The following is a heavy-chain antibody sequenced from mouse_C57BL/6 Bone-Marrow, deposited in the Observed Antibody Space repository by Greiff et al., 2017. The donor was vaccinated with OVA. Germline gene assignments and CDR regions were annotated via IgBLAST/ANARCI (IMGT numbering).Heavy chain of an antibody. CDR2: IYPRDGST. Sequence: VKLQESGPELVKPGASVKLSCKASGYTFTSYDINWVKQRPGQGLEWIGWIYPRDGSTKYNEKFKGKATLTVDTSSSTAYMELHSLTSEDSAVYFCARRWLLPRSYYFDYWGQGTTLTVSS. D-gene: IGHD2-3*01. V-gene: IGHV1-85*01. CDR1: GYTFTSYD. J-gene: IGHJ2*01. CDR3: ARRWLLPRSYYFDY.